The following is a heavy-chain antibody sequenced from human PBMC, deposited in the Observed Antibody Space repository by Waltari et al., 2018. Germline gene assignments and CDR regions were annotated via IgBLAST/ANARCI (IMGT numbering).Heavy chain of an antibody. CDR2: IYTSGST. D-gene: IGHD5-12*01. J-gene: IGHJ4*02. V-gene: IGHV4-61*09. CDR1: GGSLSSGSYY. CDR3: ARWVVATSSFDY. Sequence: QVQLQESGPGLVKPSQTLSLTCTVSGGSLSSGSYYWSWIRQPAGKGLEWIGYIYTSGSTNYNPSLKSRVTISVDTSKNQFSLKLSSVTAADTAVYYCARWVVATSSFDYWGQGTLVTVSS.